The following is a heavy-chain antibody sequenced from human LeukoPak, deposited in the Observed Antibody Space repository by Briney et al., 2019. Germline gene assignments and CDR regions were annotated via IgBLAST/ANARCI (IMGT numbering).Heavy chain of an antibody. CDR2: ISTSSSDT. Sequence: GGSLRLSCAASGFSFSDYYMTWIRQAPGKGLEWLTYISTSSSDTRYADSVKGRFTISRDNAKNTLYLQMNSLRDEDTAVYYCARDQSMVGPTTADYWGQGTLVTVSS. J-gene: IGHJ4*02. CDR1: GFSFSDYY. V-gene: IGHV3-11*06. CDR3: ARDQSMVGPTTADY. D-gene: IGHD1-26*01.